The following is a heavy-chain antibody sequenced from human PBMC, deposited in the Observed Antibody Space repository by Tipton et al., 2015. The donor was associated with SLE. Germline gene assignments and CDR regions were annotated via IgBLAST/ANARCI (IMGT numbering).Heavy chain of an antibody. CDR3: ARDRSGYSGYYFDY. V-gene: IGHV4-4*07. CDR2: IYSSGST. CDR1: GDSIDHYF. Sequence: TLSLTCTVSGDSIDHYFWSWIRQPAGKGLEWIGRIYSSGSTNYNPSLKNRVTISLDTSKNQFSLNLSSVTAADTALYFCARDRSGYSGYYFDYWGQGTLVTVSS. D-gene: IGHD3-10*01. J-gene: IGHJ4*02.